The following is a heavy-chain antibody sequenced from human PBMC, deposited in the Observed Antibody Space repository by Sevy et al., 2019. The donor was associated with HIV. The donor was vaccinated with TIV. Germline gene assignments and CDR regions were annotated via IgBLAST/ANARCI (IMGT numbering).Heavy chain of an antibody. D-gene: IGHD2-8*01. CDR2: LSFGCGEI. CDR3: AREGCTKPHDY. V-gene: IGHV3-23*01. CDR1: GFTFSNYS. J-gene: IGHJ4*02. Sequence: GGSLRLSCAASGFTFSNYSMSWVRQPPGKGLEWVSTLSFGCGEINYADSVKGRFTISRDNSKGSVYLQMNNLRPEDTAVYYCAREGCTKPHDYWGQGTLVTVSS.